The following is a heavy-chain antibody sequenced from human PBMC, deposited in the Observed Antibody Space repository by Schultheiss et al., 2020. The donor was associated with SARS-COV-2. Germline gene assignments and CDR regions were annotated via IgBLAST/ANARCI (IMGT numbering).Heavy chain of an antibody. J-gene: IGHJ4*02. CDR2: ISSSGSTI. CDR1: GFTFSSYE. Sequence: GGSLRLSCAASGFTFSSYEMNWVRQAPGKGLEWVSYISSSGSTIYYADSVKGRFTISRDNAKNSLYLQMNSLRAEDTAVYYCAKERDSSGYYHWGQGTLVTVSS. V-gene: IGHV3-48*03. D-gene: IGHD3-22*01. CDR3: AKERDSSGYYH.